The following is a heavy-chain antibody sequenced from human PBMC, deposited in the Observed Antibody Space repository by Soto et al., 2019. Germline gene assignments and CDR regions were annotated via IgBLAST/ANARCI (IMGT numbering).Heavy chain of an antibody. CDR1: GYTFTSYG. D-gene: IGHD4-4*01. CDR3: ARAGDGYSPLGYYYGMDV. Sequence: ASVKVSCKASGYTFTSYGISWVRQAPGQGLEWMGWISAYNGNTNYAQKLQGRVTMTTDTSTSTAYMELRSLGSDDTAVYYCARAGDGYSPLGYYYGMDVWGQGTTVTVSS. CDR2: ISAYNGNT. V-gene: IGHV1-18*01. J-gene: IGHJ6*02.